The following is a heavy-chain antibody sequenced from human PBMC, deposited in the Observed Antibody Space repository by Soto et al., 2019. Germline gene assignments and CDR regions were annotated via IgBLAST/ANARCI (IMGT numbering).Heavy chain of an antibody. CDR2: MHHSGSI. CDR3: ASYIEGGSGRGY. D-gene: IGHD2-15*01. Sequence: SETLSLTCSVSGDSISNNKWWSWVRQPPGKGLEWIGEMHHSGSIHYNASLQSRATISVDKSRNQFSLQLTSVTASDTAVYYCASYIEGGSGRGYWGQGHLVTVSS. J-gene: IGHJ4*02. V-gene: IGHV4-4*02. CDR1: GDSISNNKW.